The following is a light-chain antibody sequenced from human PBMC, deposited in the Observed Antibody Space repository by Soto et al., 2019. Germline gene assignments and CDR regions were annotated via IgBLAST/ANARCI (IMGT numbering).Light chain of an antibody. Sequence: EIVMTQSPATLSVSPGERATLSCRASQSVSSYLAWYQQKPGQAPRLLIYDASNRATGIPDRFSGSGSGTDFTLTISRLEPEDFAVYYCQQYGGSPETFGQGTKVDI. V-gene: IGKV3-20*01. CDR3: QQYGGSPET. CDR1: QSVSSY. CDR2: DAS. J-gene: IGKJ1*01.